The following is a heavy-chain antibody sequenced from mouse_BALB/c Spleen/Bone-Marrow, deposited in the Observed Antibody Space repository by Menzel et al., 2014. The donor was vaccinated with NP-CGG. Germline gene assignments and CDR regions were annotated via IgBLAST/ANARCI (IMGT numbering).Heavy chain of an antibody. CDR1: GFTFTDHY. J-gene: IGHJ2*01. CDR3: ARDYLYYFDY. CDR2: IRNKANGYTT. V-gene: IGHV7-3*02. Sequence: EVQLVEPGGGLVQPGGFLRLSCATSGFTFTDHYMSWVRQPPGKALEWLGFIRNKANGYTTEYSASVKGRFTISRDNSQSIVYLQMNTLRAEDSATYYCARDYLYYFDYWGQGTTLTVSS. D-gene: IGHD2-1*01.